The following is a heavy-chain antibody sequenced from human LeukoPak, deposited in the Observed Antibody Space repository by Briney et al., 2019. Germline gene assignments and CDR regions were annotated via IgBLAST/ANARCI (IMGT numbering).Heavy chain of an antibody. Sequence: ASVKVSCKASGYTFTRYYIHWVRQAPGQGLEWMGAINPSGGSTSYAQKFQGRLTVTRDMSTSTVYMELSSLGSEDTAVYYCARDRGVLRYFDWLFEFDYWGQGTLVTVSS. D-gene: IGHD3-9*01. J-gene: IGHJ4*02. CDR3: ARDRGVLRYFDWLFEFDY. CDR1: GYTFTRYY. V-gene: IGHV1-46*01. CDR2: INPSGGST.